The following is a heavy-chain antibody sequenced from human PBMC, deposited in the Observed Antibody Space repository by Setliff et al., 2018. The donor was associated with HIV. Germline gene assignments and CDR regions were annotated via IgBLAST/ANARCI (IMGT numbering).Heavy chain of an antibody. CDR1: GGTFSKNA. CDR3: ARDGPYDTSGYYRD. D-gene: IGHD3-22*01. J-gene: IGHJ4*02. V-gene: IGHV1-69*05. CDR2: FIPFFGTT. Sequence: GASVKVSCKSSGGTFSKNAINWVRQAPGQGLEWMGGFIPFFGTTNYAQNFQGRVTITRDTSASTAYMELRSLRSDDTAVYYCARDGPYDTSGYYRDWGQGTGVTVS.